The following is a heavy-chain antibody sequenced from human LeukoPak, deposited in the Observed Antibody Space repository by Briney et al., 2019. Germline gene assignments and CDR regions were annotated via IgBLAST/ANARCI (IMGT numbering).Heavy chain of an antibody. CDR2: FDPEDGET. Sequence: ASVKVSCKVSGYTLTELSMHWVRQAPGKGLEWMGGFDPEDGETIYAQKFQGRVAMTEDTSTDTAYMELSSLRSEDTAVYYCATPWPDYYDSSGYHWGQGTQVTVSS. J-gene: IGHJ5*02. CDR1: GYTLTELS. V-gene: IGHV1-24*01. CDR3: ATPWPDYYDSSGYH. D-gene: IGHD3-22*01.